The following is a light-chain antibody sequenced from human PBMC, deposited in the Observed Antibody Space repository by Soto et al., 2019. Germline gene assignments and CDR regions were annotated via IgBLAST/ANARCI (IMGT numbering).Light chain of an antibody. Sequence: EVVMTQSPATLSVSPGERATLSCRASQDVSSYLAWYQQKPGQAPRLLIHAASTRATGIPARFSGSGSGTEFTLTISSLQSEDLAVYYCQQYNNWPMTFGQGTKVDMK. CDR1: QDVSSY. V-gene: IGKV3-15*01. CDR3: QQYNNWPMT. J-gene: IGKJ1*01. CDR2: AAS.